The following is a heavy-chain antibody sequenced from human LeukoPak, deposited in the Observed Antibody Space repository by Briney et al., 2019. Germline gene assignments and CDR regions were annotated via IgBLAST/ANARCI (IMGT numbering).Heavy chain of an antibody. J-gene: IGHJ3*02. CDR2: ISSSSSYI. CDR3: ARGGIVVVTDAFDI. D-gene: IGHD2-21*02. Sequence: GGSLRLSCAASGFTFSSHSMNWVRQAPGKGLEWVSSISSSSSYIYYADSVKGRFTISRDNAKNSLYLQMNSLRAEDTAVYYCARGGIVVVTDAFDIWGQGTMVTVSS. CDR1: GFTFSSHS. V-gene: IGHV3-21*01.